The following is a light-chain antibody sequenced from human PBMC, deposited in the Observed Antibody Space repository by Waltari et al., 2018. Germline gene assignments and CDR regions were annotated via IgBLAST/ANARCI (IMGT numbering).Light chain of an antibody. CDR2: AGS. CDR3: SSYTSSSTFV. CDR1: SSDVGGSNY. V-gene: IGLV2-14*03. J-gene: IGLJ1*01. Sequence: QSALTQPASVSGSPGQSISISCTGTSSDVGGSNYVSWHQHTPGKPPRLLIYAGSQRPFGISNRFSVSKSGNTASLTISGLQAEDEADYYCSSYTSSSTFVFGIGTKVTVL.